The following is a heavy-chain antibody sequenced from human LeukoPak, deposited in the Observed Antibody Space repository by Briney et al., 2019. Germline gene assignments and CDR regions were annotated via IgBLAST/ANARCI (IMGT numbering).Heavy chain of an antibody. V-gene: IGHV4-34*01. CDR1: GGSFSGYY. CDR3: ARDLVDFWSGYNWFDP. D-gene: IGHD3-3*01. Sequence: SETLSLTCAVYGGSFSGYYWSWIRQPPGKGLEWIGEIYHSGSTNYNPSLKSRVTISVDKSKNQFSLKLSSVTAADTAVYYCARDLVDFWSGYNWFDPWGQGTLVTVSS. CDR2: IYHSGST. J-gene: IGHJ5*02.